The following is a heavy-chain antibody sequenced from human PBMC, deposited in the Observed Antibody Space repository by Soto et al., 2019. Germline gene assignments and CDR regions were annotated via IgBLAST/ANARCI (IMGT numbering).Heavy chain of an antibody. CDR2: IYYSGST. D-gene: IGHD2-15*01. Sequence: PSETLSLTCTASGDSISSYYWSWIRQPPGKGLEWIGYIYYSGSTNYNPSLKSRVTISVDTSKNQFSLKLSSLRSEDTAVYYCARDKVVVAATHYYYYGMDVWGQGTTVTVSS. CDR1: GDSISSYY. CDR3: ARDKVVVAATHYYYYGMDV. V-gene: IGHV4-59*01. J-gene: IGHJ6*02.